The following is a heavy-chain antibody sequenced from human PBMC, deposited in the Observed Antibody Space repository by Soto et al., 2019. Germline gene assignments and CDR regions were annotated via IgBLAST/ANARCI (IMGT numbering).Heavy chain of an antibody. D-gene: IGHD1-7*01. V-gene: IGHV3-30*18. CDR1: GFSFSSSG. J-gene: IGHJ5*02. CDR2: ISSDGRNK. CDR3: AKDAFLNWNYHPFSYNWFDP. Sequence: QVQLVESGGGVVQPGRSPRLSCAASGFSFSSSGMHWVRQAPGKGLEWVAAISSDGRNKLYADSMKGRFTISRDNSKNTLYLQMNSLREEDTAVYYCAKDAFLNWNYHPFSYNWFDPWGQGTLVTVSS.